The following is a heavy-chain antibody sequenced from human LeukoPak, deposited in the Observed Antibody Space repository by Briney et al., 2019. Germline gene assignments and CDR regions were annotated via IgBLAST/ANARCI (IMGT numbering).Heavy chain of an antibody. CDR2: IYTSGST. Sequence: PSETPSLTCTVSGGSISSGSYYWSWIRQPAGKGLEWIGRIYTSGSTNYNPSLKSRVTISVDTSKNQFSLKLSSVTAADTAVYYCARFRRASYYYDSILTGVPDWYFDLWGRGTLVTVSS. CDR1: GGSISSGSYY. D-gene: IGHD3-22*01. V-gene: IGHV4-61*02. CDR3: ARFRRASYYYDSILTGVPDWYFDL. J-gene: IGHJ2*01.